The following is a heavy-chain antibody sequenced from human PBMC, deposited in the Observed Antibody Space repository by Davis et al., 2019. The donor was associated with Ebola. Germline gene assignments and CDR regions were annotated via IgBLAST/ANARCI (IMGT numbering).Heavy chain of an antibody. V-gene: IGHV3-30*02. Sequence: PGGSLRLSCAASGFTFSSSGMHWVRQTPGKGLEWVAFIRYDESNVYYEDSVKGRFTISRDNSKNTLYLQMNSLRAEDTAVYYCARTLVTLLAAIGIWGQGTMVTVSS. CDR3: ARTLVTLLAAIGI. J-gene: IGHJ3*02. D-gene: IGHD2-21*02. CDR2: IRYDESNV. CDR1: GFTFSSSG.